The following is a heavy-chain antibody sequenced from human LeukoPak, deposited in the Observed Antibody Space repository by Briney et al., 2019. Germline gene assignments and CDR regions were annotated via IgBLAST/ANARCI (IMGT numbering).Heavy chain of an antibody. Sequence: ASVTVSCKASGYTFTSYGISWVRQAPGQGLEWMGWISAYNGNTNYAQKLQGRVTMTTDTSTSTAYMELRSLRSDDTAVYYCARDGTVVVPAAIEVRYFQHWGQGTLVTVSS. CDR1: GYTFTSYG. V-gene: IGHV1-18*01. D-gene: IGHD2-2*01. CDR3: ARDGTVVVPAAIEVRYFQH. J-gene: IGHJ1*01. CDR2: ISAYNGNT.